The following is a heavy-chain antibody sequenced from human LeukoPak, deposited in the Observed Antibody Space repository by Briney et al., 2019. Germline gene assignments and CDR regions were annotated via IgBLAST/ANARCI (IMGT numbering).Heavy chain of an antibody. CDR3: ARDSSSSPFDY. CDR2: IYTSGST. CDR1: GGSFSGYY. J-gene: IGHJ4*02. V-gene: IGHV4-59*10. Sequence: SETLSLTCAVYGGSFSGYYWSWIRQPAGKGLEWIGRIYTSGSTNYNPSLKSRVTISVDTSKNQFSLKLSSVTAADTAVYYCARDSSSSPFDYWGQGTLVTVSS. D-gene: IGHD6-6*01.